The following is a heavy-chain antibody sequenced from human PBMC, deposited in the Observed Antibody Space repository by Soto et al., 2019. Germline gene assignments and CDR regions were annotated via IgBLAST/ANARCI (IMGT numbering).Heavy chain of an antibody. CDR2: IWYDGSNK. Sequence: QVQLVESGGGVVQPGRSLRLSCAASGFTFSSYGMHWVRQAPGKGLEWVAVIWYDGSNKYYADSVKGRFTISRDNSKNPLYLQMNSLRAEDTAVYYCARDLMEIAAAGYYYGMDVWGQGTTVTVSS. V-gene: IGHV3-33*01. D-gene: IGHD6-13*01. CDR3: ARDLMEIAAAGYYYGMDV. CDR1: GFTFSSYG. J-gene: IGHJ6*02.